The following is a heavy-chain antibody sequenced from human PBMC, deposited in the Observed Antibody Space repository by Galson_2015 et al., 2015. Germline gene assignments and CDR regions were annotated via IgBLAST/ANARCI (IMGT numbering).Heavy chain of an antibody. CDR1: GYTFTGYY. V-gene: IGHV1-2*04. CDR3: ARQGYSYGPYYYYYYMDV. J-gene: IGHJ6*03. D-gene: IGHD5-18*01. Sequence: SVKVSCKASGYTFTGYYMHWVRQAPGQGLEWMGWVNPNSGGTNYAQKFQGWVTMTRDTSISTAYMELSRLRSDDTAVYYCARQGYSYGPYYYYYYMDVWGKGTTVTVSS. CDR2: VNPNSGGT.